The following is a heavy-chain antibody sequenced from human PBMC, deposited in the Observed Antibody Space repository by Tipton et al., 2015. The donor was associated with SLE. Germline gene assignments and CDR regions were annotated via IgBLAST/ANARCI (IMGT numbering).Heavy chain of an antibody. CDR1: GFNFDDYG. D-gene: IGHD6-19*01. CDR3: ARTIAVEVGDYFDY. V-gene: IGHV3-20*04. CDR2: INWNGGNT. Sequence: SLRLSCAASGFNFDDYGMSWVRQAPGKGLEWVSGINWNGGNTGYVDSVKGRFTISRDNAKKSLYLQMSSLRAEDTALYYCARTIAVEVGDYFDYWGQGTLVTVSS. J-gene: IGHJ4*02.